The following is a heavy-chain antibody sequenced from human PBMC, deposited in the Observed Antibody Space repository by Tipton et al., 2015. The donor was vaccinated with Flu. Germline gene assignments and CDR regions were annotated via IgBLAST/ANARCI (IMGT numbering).Heavy chain of an antibody. CDR3: ARGSQQLVHRYYYYGMDV. CDR1: GGSISSYY. Sequence: TLSLTCTVSGGSISSYYWSWIRQPAGKGLEWIGRIYTSGSINYNPSLKSRVTMSVDTSKNQFSLKLSSVTAADTAVYYCARGSQQLVHRYYYYGMDVWGQGTTVTVSS. CDR2: IYTSGSI. V-gene: IGHV4-4*07. J-gene: IGHJ6*02. D-gene: IGHD6-13*01.